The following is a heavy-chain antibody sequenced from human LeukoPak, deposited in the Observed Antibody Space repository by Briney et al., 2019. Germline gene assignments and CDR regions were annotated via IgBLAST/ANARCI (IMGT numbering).Heavy chain of an antibody. D-gene: IGHD2-2*02. CDR2: INPSGGST. CDR1: GYTFTSYY. V-gene: IGHV1-46*01. J-gene: IGHJ4*02. CDR3: ARDLGYCSSTSCYTSPEFDY. Sequence: ASVKVSCKASGYTFTSYYMHWVRQAPGQGLEWMGIINPSGGSTSYAQKFQGRVTMTRDTSTSTVYMELSSLRSEDTAVYYCARDLGYCSSTSCYTSPEFDYWGQGTLVTFSS.